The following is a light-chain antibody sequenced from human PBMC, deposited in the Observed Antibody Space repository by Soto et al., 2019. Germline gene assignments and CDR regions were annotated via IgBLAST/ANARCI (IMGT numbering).Light chain of an antibody. CDR3: QSYDSSLSGSYA. CDR2: ANN. CDR1: SSNIGARVD. J-gene: IGLJ1*01. V-gene: IGLV1-40*01. Sequence: SVLTQPPSVSGAPGQTVTISCTGTSSNIGARVDVHWYQHLPGLAPKLLIYANNIRPSGVPDRFSGSKSGSSASLAISGLQAEDEGEYYCQSYDSSLSGSYAFGTGPKLTVL.